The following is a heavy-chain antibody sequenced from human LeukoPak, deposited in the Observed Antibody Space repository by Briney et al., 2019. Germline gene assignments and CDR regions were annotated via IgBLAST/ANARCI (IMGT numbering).Heavy chain of an antibody. CDR3: ATYYDYLSGYYTGIDY. D-gene: IGHD3-3*01. Sequence: GGSLRLSCAASGFTFSSYWMHWVRQAPGKGLVWVSRINSDGSSTSYADSVKGRFTISRDNAKNTLYLQMNSLRAEDTAIYYCATYYDYLSGYYTGIDYWGQGTLVIVSS. CDR2: INSDGSST. J-gene: IGHJ4*02. CDR1: GFTFSSYW. V-gene: IGHV3-74*01.